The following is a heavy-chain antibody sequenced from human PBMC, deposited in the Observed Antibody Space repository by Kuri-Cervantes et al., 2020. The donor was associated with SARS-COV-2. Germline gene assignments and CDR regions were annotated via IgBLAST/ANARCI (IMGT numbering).Heavy chain of an antibody. J-gene: IGHJ4*02. V-gene: IGHV1-18*04. D-gene: IGHD1-14*01. CDR3: ARAGFDY. CDR1: GYTFDMYG. CDR2: ISAYSGKT. Sequence: ASVKVSCKTSGYTFDMYGINWVRQAPGQGLEWMGWISAYSGKTNYTEKMQGRVTLTTDTSTSTAYLDLRSLRSDDTAIYYCARAGFDYWGQGTRVTVSS.